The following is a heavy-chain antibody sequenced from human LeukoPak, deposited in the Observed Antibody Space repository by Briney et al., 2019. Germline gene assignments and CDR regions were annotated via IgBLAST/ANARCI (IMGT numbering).Heavy chain of an antibody. CDR1: GFTFSNYW. Sequence: PGGSLRLSCAASGFTFSNYWMSWVRQAPGKGLEWVANIKEDGSEKYYEDSVKGRFTISRDNAKNSLYLQMNSLRAEDTAVYYCARANSFDIWGQGTMVTVSS. J-gene: IGHJ3*02. D-gene: IGHD5-24*01. CDR3: ARANSFDI. V-gene: IGHV3-7*05. CDR2: IKEDGSEK.